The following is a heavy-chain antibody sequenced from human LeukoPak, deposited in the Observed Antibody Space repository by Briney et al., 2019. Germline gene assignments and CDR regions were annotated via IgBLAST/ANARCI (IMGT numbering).Heavy chain of an antibody. CDR3: AREGYDFWGGYYTYYFDY. J-gene: IGHJ4*02. V-gene: IGHV4-4*07. CDR1: GGSISSYY. D-gene: IGHD3-3*01. Sequence: SETLSLTCTVSGGSISSYYWSWIRQPAGKGLEWIGRIYTSGSTNYNPSLKSRVTMSVDTSKNQFSLKLSSVTAADTAVYYCAREGYDFWGGYYTYYFDYWGQGTLVTVSS. CDR2: IYTSGST.